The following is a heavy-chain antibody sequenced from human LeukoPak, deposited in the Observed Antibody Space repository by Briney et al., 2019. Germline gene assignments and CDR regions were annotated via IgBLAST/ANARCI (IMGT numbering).Heavy chain of an antibody. D-gene: IGHD3-16*02. J-gene: IGHJ4*02. CDR1: SGSISTSNYY. CDR3: ARYDVWGSYRAFDY. CDR2: IYYSGST. Sequence: PSETLSLTCTVSSGSISTSNYYWGWIRQPPGKGLEWIGSIYYSGSTYYNPSLKSRVTISVDTSKNQFSLKLSSVTAADTAVYYCARYDVWGSYRAFDYWGQGTLVTVSS. V-gene: IGHV4-39*07.